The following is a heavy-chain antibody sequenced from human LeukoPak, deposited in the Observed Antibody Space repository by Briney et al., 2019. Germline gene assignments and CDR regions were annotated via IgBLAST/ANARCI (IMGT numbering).Heavy chain of an antibody. CDR3: ASDSAKLGYFDY. D-gene: IGHD3-16*01. V-gene: IGHV4-38-2*02. CDR2: TYHREST. Sequence: SETLSLTCTVSGYSISSGYYWGWTRQPPGKGLEWIGSTYHRESTYYNPPLKSRATIAGDTSKNPFSLKLSSVAAADTAVYYCASDSAKLGYFDYWGQGTLVTVSS. CDR1: GYSISSGYY. J-gene: IGHJ4*02.